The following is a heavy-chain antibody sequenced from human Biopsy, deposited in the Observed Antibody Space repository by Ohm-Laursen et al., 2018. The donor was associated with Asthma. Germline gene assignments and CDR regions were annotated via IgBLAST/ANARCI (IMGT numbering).Heavy chain of an antibody. V-gene: IGHV1-18*01. CDR3: ARAVDYSHYYGIDV. Sequence: ASVKVSCKTSGYTFNSAGITWVRQPPGQGLEWMGWISVYNGNTKVAQKLQDRVTMITDTSTSTAYMELRGLRSDDTAVYFCARAVDYSHYYGIDVWGQGTTVTVS. J-gene: IGHJ6*02. D-gene: IGHD3-10*01. CDR1: GYTFNSAG. CDR2: ISVYNGNT.